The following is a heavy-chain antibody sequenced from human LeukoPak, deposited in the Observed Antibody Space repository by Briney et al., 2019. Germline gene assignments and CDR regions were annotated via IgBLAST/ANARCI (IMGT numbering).Heavy chain of an antibody. CDR1: GYTLTELS. CDR3: ARDPPLRYFDWLHDAFDI. J-gene: IGHJ3*02. Sequence: ASVKVSCKVSGYTLTELSMHWVRQAPGKGLEWMGGFDPEDGETIYAQKLQGRVTMTTDTSTSTAYMELRSLRSDDTAVYYCARDPPLRYFDWLHDAFDIWGQGTMVTVSS. D-gene: IGHD3-9*01. CDR2: FDPEDGET. V-gene: IGHV1-24*01.